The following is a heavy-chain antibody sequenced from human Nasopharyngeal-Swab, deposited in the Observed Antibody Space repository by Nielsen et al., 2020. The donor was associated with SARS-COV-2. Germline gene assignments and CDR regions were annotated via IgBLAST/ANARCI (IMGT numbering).Heavy chain of an antibody. Sequence: WVRQAPGQGLEWMGIINPSGGSTSSAQKSQGRVTMTRDTSTSTVYMELSSLRSEDTAVYYCARELHSSGWGTPHWYFDLWGCGTLVTVSS. J-gene: IGHJ2*01. CDR2: INPSGGST. D-gene: IGHD6-19*01. V-gene: IGHV1-46*01. CDR3: ARELHSSGWGTPHWYFDL.